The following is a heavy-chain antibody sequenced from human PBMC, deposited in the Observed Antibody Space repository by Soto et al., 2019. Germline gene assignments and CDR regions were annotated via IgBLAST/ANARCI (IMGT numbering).Heavy chain of an antibody. D-gene: IGHD2-2*01. CDR1: GFTISSYG. V-gene: IGHV3-30*18. Sequence: QVQLVESGGGVVQPGRSLRLSCAASGFTISSYGMHWVRQAPGKGLEWVAVISYDGSNKYYADSVKGRFTISRDNSKNTLYLQMNSLRAEDTAVYYCAKDYCSSTSCYLEYYGMDVWGQGTTVTVSS. CDR3: AKDYCSSTSCYLEYYGMDV. CDR2: ISYDGSNK. J-gene: IGHJ6*02.